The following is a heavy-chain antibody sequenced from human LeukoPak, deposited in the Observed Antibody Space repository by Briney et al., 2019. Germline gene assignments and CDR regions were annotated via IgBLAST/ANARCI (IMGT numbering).Heavy chain of an antibody. CDR2: INPSGGST. Sequence: GPVKVSCKAPGYTFTTYYMHWVRQAPGQGREWMGIINPSGGSTSYAQKFQGRVTMTRDTFISTAYMELSSLTSEDTAVYYCARDARGAAAADYPLDIWGQGTTVTVSS. J-gene: IGHJ3*02. CDR1: GYTFTTYY. V-gene: IGHV1-46*01. CDR3: ARDARGAAAADYPLDI. D-gene: IGHD6-13*01.